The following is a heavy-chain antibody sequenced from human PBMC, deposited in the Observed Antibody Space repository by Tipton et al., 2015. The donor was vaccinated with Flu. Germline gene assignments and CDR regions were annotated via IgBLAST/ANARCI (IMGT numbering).Heavy chain of an antibody. CDR3: VRVGRGSYYFDY. Sequence: VQLVQSGAEVKKPGASVRVSCKTSGYTFIVYYLHWVRRAPGQGLEWMGWVSPDSSGATKLAQNFQGRVTLTRDTSINTAYMDLTGLTSDDTAVYYCVRVGRGSYYFDYWGQGTLVSVSS. CDR2: VSPDSSGAT. V-gene: IGHV1-2*02. J-gene: IGHJ4*02. D-gene: IGHD3-10*01. CDR1: GYTFIVYY.